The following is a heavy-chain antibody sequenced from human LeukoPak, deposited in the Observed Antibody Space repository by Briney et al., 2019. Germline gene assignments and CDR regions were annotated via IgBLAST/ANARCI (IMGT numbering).Heavy chain of an antibody. J-gene: IGHJ6*03. CDR3: ARIQYSSSWYGNYYYYYMDV. D-gene: IGHD6-13*01. V-gene: IGHV3-7*01. CDR2: IKQDGSEK. CDR1: GFTFSSYW. Sequence: GGSLRLSCAASGFTFSSYWMSWVHQAPGKGLEWVANIKQDGSEKYYVDSVKGRFTISRDNAKNSLYLQMNSLRAEDTAVYYCARIQYSSSWYGNYYYYYMDVWGKGTTVTVSS.